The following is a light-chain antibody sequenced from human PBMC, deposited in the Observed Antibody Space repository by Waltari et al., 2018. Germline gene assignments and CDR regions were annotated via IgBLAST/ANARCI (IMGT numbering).Light chain of an antibody. CDR2: GVR. Sequence: YQRHPVKAPKLMIYGVRKRPSGVSNRCSGSKAGNTASLTISGLQAEDDADYYCCSYAGSSTHVVFVGGTKLTVL. V-gene: IGLV2-23*02. CDR3: CSYAGSSTHVV. J-gene: IGLJ2*01.